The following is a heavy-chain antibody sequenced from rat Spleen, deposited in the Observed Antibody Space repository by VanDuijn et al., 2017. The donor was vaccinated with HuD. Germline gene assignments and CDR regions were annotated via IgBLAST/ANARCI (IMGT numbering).Heavy chain of an antibody. J-gene: IGHJ4*01. V-gene: IGHV2-72*01. Sequence: QVQLKESGPGLVQSSQTLSLTCAVSGFSLTSNGVGWVRQPLGKGLVWMGTIWAGGSTNYNSALKSRLSISRDTSKSQVFLTMNSLQTDDTAVYYCAVMGINAYAWGQGASVTVSS. D-gene: IGHD1-9*01. CDR1: GFSLTSNG. CDR3: AVMGINAYA. CDR2: IWAGGST.